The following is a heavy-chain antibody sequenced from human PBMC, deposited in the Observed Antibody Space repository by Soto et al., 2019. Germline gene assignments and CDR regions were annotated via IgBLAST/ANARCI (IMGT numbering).Heavy chain of an antibody. Sequence: SVKVSCKASGGTFSSYAISWVRQAPGQGLEWMGGIIPIFGTANYAQKFQGRVTITADESTSTAYMELSSLRSGDTAVYYCARDDPPYLRIAAAGTYYYYGMDVWGQGTTVTVSS. J-gene: IGHJ6*02. V-gene: IGHV1-69*13. CDR3: ARDDPPYLRIAAAGTYYYYGMDV. CDR2: IIPIFGTA. CDR1: GGTFSSYA. D-gene: IGHD6-13*01.